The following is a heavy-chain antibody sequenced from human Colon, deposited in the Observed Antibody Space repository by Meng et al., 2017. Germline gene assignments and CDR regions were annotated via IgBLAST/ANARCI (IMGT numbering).Heavy chain of an antibody. CDR3: ARLIAGWPFYFDY. Sequence: QGQLQEPGPGLVRPSETLSLTCNVSGGSVSSGSHYWSWIRQPPGKGLEWIGYMFHSGTTKYNPSLKSRVSMSVDTTKNQFYLKLTSVTVADTAVFYCARLIAGWPFYFDYWGQGILVTVSS. J-gene: IGHJ4*02. CDR1: GGSVSSGSHY. V-gene: IGHV4-61*01. CDR2: MFHSGTT. D-gene: IGHD6-19*01.